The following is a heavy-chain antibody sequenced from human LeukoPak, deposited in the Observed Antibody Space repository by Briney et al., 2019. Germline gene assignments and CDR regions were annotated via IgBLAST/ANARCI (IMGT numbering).Heavy chain of an antibody. V-gene: IGHV3-66*01. CDR3: ANVRDSSGYYFDY. Sequence: GGSLRLSCAASGITVSGNYMAWVRQAPGKGLEWASVIYSGGNTYHADSVKGRFSISRDNSKNTLYLQMNSLRAEDTAVYYCANVRDSSGYYFDYWGQGTLVTVSS. J-gene: IGHJ4*02. CDR1: GITVSGNY. CDR2: IYSGGNT. D-gene: IGHD3-22*01.